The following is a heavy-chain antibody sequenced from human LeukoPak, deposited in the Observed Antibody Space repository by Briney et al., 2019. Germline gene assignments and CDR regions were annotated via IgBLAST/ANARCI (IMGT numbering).Heavy chain of an antibody. CDR2: IYYSGST. Sequence: PSETLSLTCTVSGGSISSYYWSWIRQPPGKGLEWIGYIYYSGSTNYNPSLKSRVTISVDTSKNQFSLKLSSVTAADTAVYYCARGKLGIAARVDYWGQGTLVTVSS. V-gene: IGHV4-59*01. CDR1: GGSISSYY. J-gene: IGHJ4*02. CDR3: ARGKLGIAARVDY. D-gene: IGHD6-6*01.